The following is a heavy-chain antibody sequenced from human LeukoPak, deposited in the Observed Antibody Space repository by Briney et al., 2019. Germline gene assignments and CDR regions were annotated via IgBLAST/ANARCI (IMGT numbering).Heavy chain of an antibody. J-gene: IGHJ4*02. V-gene: IGHV1-18*01. CDR1: GYTFTKYG. CDR3: ARREGRSASPFFFDY. Sequence: EASVKVSCKASGYTFTKYGLNWVRQAPGQGLQWMGWISCYNGHTHYAQNFQGRVTMTTDTSTNTAYMELRSLRSDDTAVYYCARREGRSASPFFFDYWGQGTLVTVSS. D-gene: IGHD6-6*01. CDR2: ISCYNGHT.